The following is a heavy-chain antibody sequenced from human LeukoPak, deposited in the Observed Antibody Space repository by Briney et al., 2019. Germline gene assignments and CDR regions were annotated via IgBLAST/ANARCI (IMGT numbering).Heavy chain of an antibody. CDR2: VYYSGTT. CDR1: GDSISLSFYY. D-gene: IGHD5-18*01. CDR3: ARTTEGGYSYGYFYYYYMDV. J-gene: IGHJ6*03. Sequence: SETLSLTCSVSGDSISLSFYYWGWIRQPPGKALEWIGSVYYSGTTSYNPSLKSRVTISVDMSKNHFSLRLRSVTAADTAVYYCARTTEGGYSYGYFYYYYMDVWGKGTTVTISS. V-gene: IGHV4-39*07.